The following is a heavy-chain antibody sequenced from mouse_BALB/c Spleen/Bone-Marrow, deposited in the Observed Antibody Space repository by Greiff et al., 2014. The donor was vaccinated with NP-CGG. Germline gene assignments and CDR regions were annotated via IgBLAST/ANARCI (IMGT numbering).Heavy chain of an antibody. J-gene: IGHJ2*01. CDR2: ISSGSSTI. CDR3: TRGGNWDDFDY. CDR1: GFTFSSFG. Sequence: DVQLVESGGGLVQPGGSRKLSCAASGFTFSSFGMHWVRQAPEKGLEWVAYISSGSSTIFYADTLKGRFTVSSDNPKNTLFLQMTSLRSEDTAMYYCTRGGNWDDFDYWGQGTTLTVSS. V-gene: IGHV5-17*02. D-gene: IGHD4-1*01.